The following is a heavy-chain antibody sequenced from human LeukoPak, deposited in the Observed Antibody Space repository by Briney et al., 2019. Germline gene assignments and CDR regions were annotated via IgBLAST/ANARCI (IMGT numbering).Heavy chain of an antibody. Sequence: ASVKVSCKASGYTFASYGINWVRQAPGQGLAWMGWISTHNGNTNYAENFQGRVTMTTDTFTRTAYMELRSLRSDDTAVYFCARRSYRRAIPTSQFDFWGQGTLLTVSS. V-gene: IGHV1-18*01. CDR2: ISTHNGNT. CDR1: GYTFASYG. J-gene: IGHJ4*02. CDR3: ARRSYRRAIPTSQFDF. D-gene: IGHD2-2*01.